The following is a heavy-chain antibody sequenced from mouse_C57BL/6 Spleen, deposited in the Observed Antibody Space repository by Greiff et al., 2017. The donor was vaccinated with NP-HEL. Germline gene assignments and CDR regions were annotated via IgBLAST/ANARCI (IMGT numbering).Heavy chain of an antibody. CDR3: ARENLGDYFYY. CDR1: GYSITSGYY. CDR2: ISYDGSN. Sequence: EVKLQESGPGLVKPSQSLSLTCSVTGYSITSGYYWNWIRQFPGNKLEWMGYISYDGSNNYNPSLKNRISITRDTSKNQFFLKLNSVTTEDTSTYYCARENLGDYFYYWGQGTTLTVSS. V-gene: IGHV3-6*01. J-gene: IGHJ2*01.